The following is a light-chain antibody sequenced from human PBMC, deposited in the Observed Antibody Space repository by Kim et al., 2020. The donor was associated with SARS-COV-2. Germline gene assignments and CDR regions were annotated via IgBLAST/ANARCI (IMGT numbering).Light chain of an antibody. Sequence: DIVMTQSPDSLAVSLGERATINCKSSQSVLYSSNNKNYLAWYQQKPGQPPKVLIYWASTRESGVPERFSGSGYGTDFTLTINSLQAEDVANYYSQQYYRTPRTFGQGYKVDIK. CDR2: WAS. CDR3: QQYYRTPRT. J-gene: IGKJ1*01. V-gene: IGKV4-1*01. CDR1: QSVLYSSNNKNY.